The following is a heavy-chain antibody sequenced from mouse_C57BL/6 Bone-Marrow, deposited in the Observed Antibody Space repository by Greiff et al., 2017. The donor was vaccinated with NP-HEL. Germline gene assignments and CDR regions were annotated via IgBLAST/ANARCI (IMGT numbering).Heavy chain of an antibody. J-gene: IGHJ2*01. D-gene: IGHD2-4*01. CDR1: GYTFTSYW. CDR2: IYPGSGST. V-gene: IGHV1-55*01. Sequence: QVQLQQPGAELVKPGASVKMSCKASGYTFTSYWITWVKQRPGQGLEWIGDIYPGSGSTNYNEKFTSKATLTVDTSSSIAYMQLGSLTSEDSAVYYCARELYYDYDEDYWGQGTTRTVSS. CDR3: ARELYYDYDEDY.